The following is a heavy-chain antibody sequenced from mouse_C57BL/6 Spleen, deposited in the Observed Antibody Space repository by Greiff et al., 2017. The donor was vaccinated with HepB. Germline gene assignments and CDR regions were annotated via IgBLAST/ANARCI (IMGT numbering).Heavy chain of an antibody. CDR2: IDPSDSET. D-gene: IGHD1-1*01. CDR1: GYTFTSYW. V-gene: IGHV1-52*01. Sequence: QVQLQQPGAELVRPGSSVKLSCKASGYTFTSYWMHWVKQRPIQGLEWIGNIDPSDSETHYNQKFKDKATLTVDKSSSTAYMQLSSLTSEDSAVYYCARQSPDYYGSSPFAYWGQGTVVTVSA. CDR3: ARQSPDYYGSSPFAY. J-gene: IGHJ3*01.